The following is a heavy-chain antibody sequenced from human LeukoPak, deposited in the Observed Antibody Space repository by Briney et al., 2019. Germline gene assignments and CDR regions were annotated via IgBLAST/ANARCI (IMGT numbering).Heavy chain of an antibody. Sequence: SETLSLTCAVSGGSISSSTNWWSWVRQPPGKGLEWIGEIYHSGGTNYNPSLKSRITISVDKSQNQFSLKVNSLTAADTTVYYCATNGYYCMDVWGKGTTVTVSS. CDR1: GGSISSSTNW. V-gene: IGHV4-4*02. D-gene: IGHD2-8*01. J-gene: IGHJ6*03. CDR3: ATNGYYCMDV. CDR2: IYHSGGT.